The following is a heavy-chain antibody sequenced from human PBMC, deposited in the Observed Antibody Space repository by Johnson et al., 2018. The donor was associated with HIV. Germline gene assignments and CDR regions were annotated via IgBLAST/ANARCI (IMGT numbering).Heavy chain of an antibody. J-gene: IGHJ3*02. CDR2: ISGNGGTT. Sequence: EVQLVESGGGVVRPGGSLRLSCAASGFTVRKGLEWVSGISGNGGTTYYADSVKGRFTISRDNSKNSLYLQMNSLRAEDTAVYYCARLRSGNRAFDIWGQGTMVTVSS. CDR1: GFTV. D-gene: IGHD2-15*01. CDR3: ARLRSGNRAFDI. V-gene: IGHV3-23*04.